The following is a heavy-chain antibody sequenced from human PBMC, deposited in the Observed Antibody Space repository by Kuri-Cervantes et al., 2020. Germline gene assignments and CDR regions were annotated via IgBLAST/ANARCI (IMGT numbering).Heavy chain of an antibody. CDR1: RYTFTGYY. CDR3: ARARIVGAPPYYYGMDV. J-gene: IGHJ6*02. Sequence: ASVKVSCKASRYTFTGYYMHWVRQAPGQGLEWMGWINPNSGGTNYAQKFQGRVTMTRDTSISTAYMELSRLRSDDTAVYYCARARIVGAPPYYYGMDVWGQGTTVTVSS. CDR2: INPNSGGT. V-gene: IGHV1-2*02. D-gene: IGHD1-26*01.